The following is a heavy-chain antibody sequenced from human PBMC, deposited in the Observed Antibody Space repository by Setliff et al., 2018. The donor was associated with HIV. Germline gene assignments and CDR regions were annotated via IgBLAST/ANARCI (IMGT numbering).Heavy chain of an antibody. CDR1: GGSIFGHY. CDR2: IYYTGST. CDR3: ARVARGGHSSRWYYFDY. Sequence: SETLSLTCTVSGGSIFGHYWSWIRQPPGKGLEWIGDIYYTGSTNFNASLKSRVTISLDTSKSQFSLKVTSVSAADTAMYYCARVARGGHSSRWYYFDYWGQGTLVTVSS. D-gene: IGHD6-13*01. V-gene: IGHV4-59*11. J-gene: IGHJ4*02.